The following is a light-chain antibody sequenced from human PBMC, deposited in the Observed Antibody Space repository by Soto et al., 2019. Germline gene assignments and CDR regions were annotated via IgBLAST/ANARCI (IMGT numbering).Light chain of an antibody. V-gene: IGLV1-40*01. CDR3: QSYDNTLRARYV. Sequence: QSVLTQPPSVSGAPGQTVTISCTGSSSNIGANYDVHWYQQRPGTAPKLLIFGNNNRPSGVPDRFSGSKSGTSASLAITGLQAEDEGDYYCQSYDNTLRARYVFGNGTKVTVL. CDR1: SSNIGANYD. J-gene: IGLJ1*01. CDR2: GNN.